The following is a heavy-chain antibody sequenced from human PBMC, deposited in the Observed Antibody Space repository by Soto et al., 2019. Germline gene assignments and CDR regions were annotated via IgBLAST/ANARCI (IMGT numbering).Heavy chain of an antibody. V-gene: IGHV1-3*01. J-gene: IGHJ4*02. CDR3: ARDHSSSYLFEY. CDR2: INAGNGNT. D-gene: IGHD6-6*01. CDR1: GYTVTSYT. Sequence: GASVKLSCKASGYTVTSYTMHWVRQAPGQRLEWMGWINAGNGNTKYSQKFQGRVTITRDTSASTAYMELSSLRSEDTAVYYCARDHSSSYLFEYWRQGTLVSVSS.